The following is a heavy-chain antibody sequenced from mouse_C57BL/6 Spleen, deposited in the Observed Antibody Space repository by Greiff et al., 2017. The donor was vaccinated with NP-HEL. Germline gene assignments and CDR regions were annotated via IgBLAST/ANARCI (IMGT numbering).Heavy chain of an antibody. V-gene: IGHV5-15*01. CDR1: GFTFSDYG. CDR2: ISNLAYSI. D-gene: IGHD2-3*01. Sequence: EVKLMESGGGLVQPGGSLKLSCAASGFTFSDYGMAWVRQAPRKGPEWVAFISNLAYSIYYADTVTGRFTISRENAKNTLYLEMSSLRSEDTAMYYCARHDDYRYFDVWGTGTTVTVSS. J-gene: IGHJ1*03. CDR3: ARHDDYRYFDV.